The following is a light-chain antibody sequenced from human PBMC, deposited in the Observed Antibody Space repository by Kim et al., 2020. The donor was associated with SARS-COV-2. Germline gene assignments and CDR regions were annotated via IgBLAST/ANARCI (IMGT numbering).Light chain of an antibody. CDR2: RDD. J-gene: IGLJ2*01. Sequence: SVAPGKTTSITCSGDKRGDKYVCWYQQRPGQSPVLVIYRDDKRPSGIPERFSGTNSGNTATLTISGTQAMDEADYYCQAWDSRTAVFGGGTQLTVL. CDR1: KRGDKY. V-gene: IGLV3-1*01. CDR3: QAWDSRTAV.